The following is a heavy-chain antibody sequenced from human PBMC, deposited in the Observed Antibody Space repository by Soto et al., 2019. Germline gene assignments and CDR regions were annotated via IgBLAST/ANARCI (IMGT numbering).Heavy chain of an antibody. J-gene: IGHJ6*02. CDR3: AIYYYDIGGEDV. CDR2: LYSGGRT. D-gene: IGHD3-22*01. Sequence: EVQLVESGGGLVQPGGSLRLSCAASGFTVSSNYMSWVRLAPGKGLEWVSVLYSGGRTYYADSVKGRFTISRHNSNNTLYLQMNSLRAEDTAVYYCAIYYYDIGGEDVWCQGTTVTVSS. V-gene: IGHV3-53*04. CDR1: GFTVSSNY.